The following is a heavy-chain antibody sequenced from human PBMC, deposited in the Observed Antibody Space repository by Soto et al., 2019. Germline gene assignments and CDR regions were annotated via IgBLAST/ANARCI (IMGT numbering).Heavy chain of an antibody. V-gene: IGHV3-23*01. J-gene: IGHJ3*02. D-gene: IGHD3-3*02. CDR1: GFTFSSYA. CDR3: AKALTFLEWLSGAFDI. CDR2: ISGNGGST. Sequence: GGSLRLSCAASGFTFSSYAMSWVRQAPGKGLEWVSAISGNGGSTYYADSVKGRFTISRDNSKNTLYLQMNSLRAEDTAVYYCAKALTFLEWLSGAFDIWGQGTMVTVSS.